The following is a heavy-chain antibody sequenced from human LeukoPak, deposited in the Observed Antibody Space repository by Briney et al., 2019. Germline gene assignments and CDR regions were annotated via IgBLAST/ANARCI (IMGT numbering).Heavy chain of an antibody. D-gene: IGHD1-1*01. CDR2: IVGSSSNI. CDR3: ATDSPETAAFDY. Sequence: DPGGSPRLSCTASGFSFSTYSMNWVRQPPGKGLEWVSYIVGSSSNIYYADSVKGRFTTSRDNAKNSLYLQMDSLRAEDTAVYYCATDSPETAAFDYWGQGTLVTVSS. V-gene: IGHV3-48*04. J-gene: IGHJ4*02. CDR1: GFSFSTYS.